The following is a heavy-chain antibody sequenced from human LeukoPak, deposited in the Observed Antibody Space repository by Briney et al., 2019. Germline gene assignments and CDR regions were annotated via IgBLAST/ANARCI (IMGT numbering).Heavy chain of an antibody. V-gene: IGHV1-2*02. CDR3: ARRLRFLSPEGMDV. CDR2: INPNSGGT. CDR1: GYTFTAYY. Sequence: WASVKVSCKASGYTFTAYYIHWVRQAPGQGLEWMGWINPNSGGTNYAQKFQGRVTMTRDTFISTAYMELSRLRSDDTAVYYCARRLRFLSPEGMDVWGQGTTVTVSS. D-gene: IGHD3-3*01. J-gene: IGHJ6*02.